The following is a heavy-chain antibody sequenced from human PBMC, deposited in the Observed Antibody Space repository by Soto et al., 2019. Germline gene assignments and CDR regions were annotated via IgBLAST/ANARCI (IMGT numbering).Heavy chain of an antibody. CDR3: AGTTSHYWYYMDV. CDR1: GDSVSSNSAA. CDR2: TYYRTRWYY. V-gene: IGHV6-1*01. Sequence: SQTLSLTCVISGDSVSSNSAAWNWIRQSPSRGLEWLGRTYYRTRWYYDYAVSMRSRITVNPDTSKNQFSLQLTSVTPEDTAVYYCAGTTSHYWYYMDVWGKGTTVTVSS. D-gene: IGHD1-7*01. J-gene: IGHJ6*03.